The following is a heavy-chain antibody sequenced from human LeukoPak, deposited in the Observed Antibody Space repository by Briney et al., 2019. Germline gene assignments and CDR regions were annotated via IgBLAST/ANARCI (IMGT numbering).Heavy chain of an antibody. CDR1: GGSISSGGYY. CDR3: ARDRAGGEGFDY. J-gene: IGHJ4*02. V-gene: IGHV4-31*03. Sequence: SETLSLTCTVSGGSISSGGYYWSWIRQHPGKGLEWMGYTYYIGITYYTPSLKSRVTISVDTSKNQFSLKLSSVTAADTAVYYCARDRAGGEGFDYWGQGTLVTVSS. D-gene: IGHD3-10*01. CDR2: TYYIGIT.